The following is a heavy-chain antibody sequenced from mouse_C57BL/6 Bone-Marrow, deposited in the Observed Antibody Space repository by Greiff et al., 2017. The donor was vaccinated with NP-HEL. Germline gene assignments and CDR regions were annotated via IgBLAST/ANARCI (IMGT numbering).Heavy chain of an antibody. CDR1: GFNIKDDY. CDR3: TLLWKRTWFAY. V-gene: IGHV14-4*01. D-gene: IGHD2-10*01. J-gene: IGHJ3*01. CDR2: IDPENGDT. Sequence: EVKVEESGAELVRPGASVKLSCTASGFNIKDDYMHWVKQRPEQGLEWIGWIDPENGDTEYASKFQGKATITADTSSNTAYLQLSSLTSEDTAVYYCTLLWKRTWFAYWGQGTLVTVSA.